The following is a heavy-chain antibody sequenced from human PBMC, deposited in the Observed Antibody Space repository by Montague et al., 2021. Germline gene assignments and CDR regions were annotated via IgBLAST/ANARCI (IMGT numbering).Heavy chain of an antibody. D-gene: IGHD6-13*01. CDR1: GFSLSTSGVG. CDR3: APKIAAHKAHDGFSV. J-gene: IGHJ3*01. V-gene: IGHV2-5*02. Sequence: PALVKPTQTLTLTCTFSGFSLSTSGVGVAWLRQPPGKALGWLALIFWDDDKRYSPSLKSRLTITKDTTKNQVVLTLTNMDPVDTATYFCAPKIAAHKAHDGFSVWGQGTVVTVSA. CDR2: IFWDDDK.